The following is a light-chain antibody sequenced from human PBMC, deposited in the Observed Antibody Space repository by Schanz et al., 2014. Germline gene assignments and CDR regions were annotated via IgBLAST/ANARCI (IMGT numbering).Light chain of an antibody. CDR3: HQFGYSSWT. CDR1: QSVSSSNY. J-gene: IGKJ1*01. CDR2: AAS. Sequence: EIVLTQSPGTLSLSPGERATLSCRASQSVSSSNYLAWYQQKPGQAPRLLIYAASSRATGIPDRFSGSGSGTDFTLTISRLEPEDFAVYFCHQFGYSSWTFGQGTKVEI. V-gene: IGKV3-20*01.